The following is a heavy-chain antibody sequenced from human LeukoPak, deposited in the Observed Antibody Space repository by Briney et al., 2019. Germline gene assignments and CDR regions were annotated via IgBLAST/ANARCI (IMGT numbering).Heavy chain of an antibody. CDR3: ARAAWHYDSSGYNNGGYSFDY. D-gene: IGHD3-22*01. CDR2: INTDGSST. CDR1: GFTFSSYW. V-gene: IGHV3-74*01. J-gene: IGHJ4*02. Sequence: GGSLRLSCAASGFTFSSYWMHWVRQAPGKGLVWVSRINTDGSSTSYADSVKGRFTISRDNAKNTLYLQMNSLRAEDTAVYYCARAAWHYDSSGYNNGGYSFDYWGQGTLVTVSS.